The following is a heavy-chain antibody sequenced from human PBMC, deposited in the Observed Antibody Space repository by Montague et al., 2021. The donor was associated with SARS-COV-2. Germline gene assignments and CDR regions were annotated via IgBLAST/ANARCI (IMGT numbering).Heavy chain of an antibody. D-gene: IGHD3-10*01. V-gene: IGHV4-4*07. Sequence: ETLSLTCTVSGGSISSYYWSWIRQPSGKGLEWIGRIYTSGSTNXNPSLKGRVTMSVDTSKNQFSLKLSSVTAADTAVYYCARDNPVLWFGETYAFDIWGQGTMVTVSS. J-gene: IGHJ3*02. CDR2: IYTSGST. CDR3: ARDNPVLWFGETYAFDI. CDR1: GGSISSYY.